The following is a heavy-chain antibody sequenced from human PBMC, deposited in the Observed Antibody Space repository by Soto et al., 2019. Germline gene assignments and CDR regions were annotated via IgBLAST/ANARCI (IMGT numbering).Heavy chain of an antibody. J-gene: IGHJ6*02. CDR1: GFTFSSYA. Sequence: GFPRLSCAASGFTFSSYAMSWVRQAPGKGLELVSAIIGSGGSTYYADSVKGRFTISRENSKNTLYLQMNSLRAEDTAVYYCAKDVIPPTXWGQGTTFTVS. V-gene: IGHV3-23*01. CDR3: AKDVIPPTX. CDR2: IIGSGGST. D-gene: IGHD2-21*01.